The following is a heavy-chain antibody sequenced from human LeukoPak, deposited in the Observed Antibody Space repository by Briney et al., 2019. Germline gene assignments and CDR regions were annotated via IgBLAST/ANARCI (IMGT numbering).Heavy chain of an antibody. V-gene: IGHV4-4*07. CDR2: IYTTGNT. D-gene: IGHD3-3*01. J-gene: IGHJ4*02. Sequence: SETLSLTCSVSGGSISSYYWRWIRQPARKGREWIGRIYTTGNTDYNPSLKSRVPMSVDTSKNQFSLNLSSVTAADTAVYYCARDARGWSGFDYWGQGTLVTVSS. CDR3: ARDARGWSGFDY. CDR1: GGSISSYY.